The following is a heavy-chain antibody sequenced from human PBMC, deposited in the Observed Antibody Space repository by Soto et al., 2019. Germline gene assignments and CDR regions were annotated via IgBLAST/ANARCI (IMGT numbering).Heavy chain of an antibody. D-gene: IGHD3-22*01. CDR2: IYFSGRT. CDR1: GGSVSGGSYY. CDR3: ARDYYDSSGYYADAFDI. Sequence: SETLSLTCTVSGGSVSGGSYYWNWIRQPPGKGLEWIGYIYFSGRTNYNPSLKSRVTISIDTSKNQFSLKLSSVTAADTAVYYCARDYYDSSGYYADAFDIWGQGTMVTVSS. V-gene: IGHV4-61*01. J-gene: IGHJ3*02.